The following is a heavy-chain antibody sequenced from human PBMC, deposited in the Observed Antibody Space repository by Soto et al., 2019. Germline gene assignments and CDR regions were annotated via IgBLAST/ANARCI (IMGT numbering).Heavy chain of an antibody. CDR1: GGTFSSYA. CDR3: ASSSKNSSSWYGWFDP. CDR2: IIPIFGTA. V-gene: IGHV1-69*13. J-gene: IGHJ5*02. Sequence: ASVKVSCKASGGTFSSYAISWVRQAPGQGLEWMGGIIPIFGTANYAQKFQGRVTITADESTSTAYMELSSLRSEDTAVYYCASSSKNSSSWYGWFDPWGQGTLVTVSS. D-gene: IGHD6-13*01.